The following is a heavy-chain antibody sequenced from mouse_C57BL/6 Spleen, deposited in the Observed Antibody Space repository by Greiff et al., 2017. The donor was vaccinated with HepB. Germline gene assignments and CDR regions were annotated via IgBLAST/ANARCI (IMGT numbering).Heavy chain of an antibody. CDR3: ARHEDRPPYDYDWYFDV. J-gene: IGHJ1*03. V-gene: IGHV1-62-2*01. D-gene: IGHD2-4*01. CDR2: FYPGSGSI. Sequence: QVQLQQSGAELVKPGASVKLSCKASGYTFTEYTIHWVKQRSGQGLEWIGWFYPGSGSIKYNEKFKDKATLTADKSSSTVYMELSRLTSEDSAVYFCARHEDRPPYDYDWYFDVWGTGTTVTVSS. CDR1: GYTFTEYT.